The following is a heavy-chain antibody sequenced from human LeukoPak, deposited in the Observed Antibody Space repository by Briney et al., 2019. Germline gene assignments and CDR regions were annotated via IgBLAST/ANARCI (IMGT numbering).Heavy chain of an antibody. Sequence: PSETLSLTCTVSGGSISSGDYYWSWIRQPPGKGLEWIGYIYYSGSTYYNPSLKSRVTISVDTSKNQFSLKLSSVTAADTAVYYCAREPVELRGPYGAAIPSGYFDYWGQGTLVTVSS. J-gene: IGHJ4*02. D-gene: IGHD2-21*02. CDR2: IYYSGST. V-gene: IGHV4-30-4*01. CDR3: AREPVELRGPYGAAIPSGYFDY. CDR1: GGSISSGDYY.